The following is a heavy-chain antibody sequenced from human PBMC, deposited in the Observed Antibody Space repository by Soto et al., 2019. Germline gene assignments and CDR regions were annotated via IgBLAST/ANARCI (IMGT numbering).Heavy chain of an antibody. Sequence: SATLSLTCTVSGDSIGTTHSYWAWIRQSPGKGLEWIGNIHYSRSTYYMPSLRSRVTLSVDTSKNQFSLRLTSVTAEDTAVYYCARHEGNGNVWPLDYWGQGILVTVSS. J-gene: IGHJ4*02. CDR3: ARHEGNGNVWPLDY. D-gene: IGHD2-8*01. V-gene: IGHV4-39*01. CDR2: IHYSRST. CDR1: GDSIGTTHSY.